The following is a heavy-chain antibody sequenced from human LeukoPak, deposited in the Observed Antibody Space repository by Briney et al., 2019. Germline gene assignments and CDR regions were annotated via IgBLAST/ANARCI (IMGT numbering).Heavy chain of an antibody. CDR2: INPNSGGT. CDR3: ARESIEDPGHAFDI. CDR1: GYTFTGYY. J-gene: IGHJ3*02. Sequence: ASVKVSCKASGYTFTGYYMHWVRQAPGQGLEWMGRINPNSGGTNYAQKVQGRVTMTRDTSISTAYMELSRLRSDDTAVYYCARESIEDPGHAFDIWGQGTMVTVSS. V-gene: IGHV1-2*06. D-gene: IGHD2-21*01.